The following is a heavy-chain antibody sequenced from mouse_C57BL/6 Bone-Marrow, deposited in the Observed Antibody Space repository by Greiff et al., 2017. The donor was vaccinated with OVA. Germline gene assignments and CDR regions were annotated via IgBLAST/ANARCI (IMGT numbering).Heavy chain of an antibody. V-gene: IGHV1-81*01. CDR3: ARGDSSGY. CDR1: GYTFTSYG. D-gene: IGHD3-2*02. CDR2: IYPTSGNT. J-gene: IGHJ2*01. Sequence: QVQLQQSGAELARPGASVKLSCKASGYTFTSYGISWVKQRTGQGLEWIGEIYPTSGNTYYNEKFKGKATLTADKSSSTAYMELRSLTSEDSAVYFCARGDSSGYWGQGTTLTVSS.